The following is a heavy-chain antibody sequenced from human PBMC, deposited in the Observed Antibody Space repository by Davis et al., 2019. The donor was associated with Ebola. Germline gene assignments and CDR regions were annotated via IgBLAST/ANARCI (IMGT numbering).Heavy chain of an antibody. CDR3: GRGYYDSSGYLFDY. CDR2: IIPIFGTA. J-gene: IGHJ4*02. D-gene: IGHD3-22*01. Sequence: SVKVSCKASGYTFTSYGISWVRQAPGQGLEWMGGIIPIFGTANYAQKLQGRVTITADESTSTAYMELSSLRSEDTAVYYCGRGYYDSSGYLFDYWGQGTLVTVSS. V-gene: IGHV1-69*13. CDR1: GYTFTSYG.